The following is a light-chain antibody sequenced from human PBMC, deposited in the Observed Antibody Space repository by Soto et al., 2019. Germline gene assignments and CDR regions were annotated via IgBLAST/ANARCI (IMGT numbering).Light chain of an antibody. CDR3: QQYGSSGT. CDR2: GAS. J-gene: IGKJ1*01. Sequence: IVLTQSPCTLSLSPGERATLSCRASQTVSSNYLAWYQQKPGQAPRLLIYGASNRATGIPDRFSGSGSGTDFTLTISRLEPEDFAVYYCQQYGSSGTFGQGTKVDIK. V-gene: IGKV3-20*01. CDR1: QTVSSNY.